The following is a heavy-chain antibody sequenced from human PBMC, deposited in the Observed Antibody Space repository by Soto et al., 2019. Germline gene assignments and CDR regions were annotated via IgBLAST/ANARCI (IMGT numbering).Heavy chain of an antibody. CDR1: RFTFSSYS. Sequence: GGSLRLSCAASRFTFSSYSMNWVRQAPGKGLEWVSSISSSSSYIYYADSVKGRFTISRDNAKNSLYLQMNSLRAEDTAVYYCARSQYSSSWYAVRMDVWGKGTTVTVSS. CDR3: ARSQYSSSWYAVRMDV. D-gene: IGHD6-13*01. CDR2: ISSSSSYI. V-gene: IGHV3-21*01. J-gene: IGHJ6*03.